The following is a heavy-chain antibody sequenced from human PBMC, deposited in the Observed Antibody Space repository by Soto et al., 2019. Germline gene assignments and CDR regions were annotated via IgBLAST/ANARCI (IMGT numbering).Heavy chain of an antibody. CDR3: ASPPYCSGGSCYQPAGYFDL. J-gene: IGHJ2*01. Sequence: ASVNVSFKSSGGTFISYSISWVRQAPGQGLEWMGWIIPIFGTANYAQKFQGRVTITADESTSTAYMELSSLRSEDTAVYYCASPPYCSGGSCYQPAGYFDLWGRGTLVTVSS. D-gene: IGHD2-15*01. V-gene: IGHV1-69*13. CDR1: GGTFISYS. CDR2: IIPIFGTA.